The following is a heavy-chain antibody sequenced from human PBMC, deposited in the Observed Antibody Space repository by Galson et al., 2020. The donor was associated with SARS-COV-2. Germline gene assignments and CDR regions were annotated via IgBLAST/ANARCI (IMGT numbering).Heavy chain of an antibody. CDR1: GFTFSSYS. D-gene: IGHD1-26*01. J-gene: IGHJ4*02. Sequence: GESLKISCAASGFTFSSYSMNWVRQAPGKGLEWVSHISSRSSSIDYADSYISTSSRYYADSVKGRFTISRDNAKNSLYLQMNSLRDEDTAVYYCARGGGSGSYHYDYWGQGTLVTVSS. V-gene: IGHV3-48*02. CDR2: ISSRSSSI. CDR3: ARGGGSGSYHYDY.